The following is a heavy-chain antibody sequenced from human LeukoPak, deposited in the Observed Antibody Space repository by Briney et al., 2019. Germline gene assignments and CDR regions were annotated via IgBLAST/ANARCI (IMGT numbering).Heavy chain of an antibody. D-gene: IGHD4-17*01. Sequence: GGSLRLSCAASGFTFSSYAMHWVRQAPGKGLEWVAVISYDGSNKYYADSVKGRFTISRDNSKNTLYLQMNSLRAEDTAVYYCXXLLSKGSDYGDYDLGAFDIWGQGTMVTVSS. J-gene: IGHJ3*02. CDR2: ISYDGSNK. CDR3: XXLLSKGSDYGDYDLGAFDI. CDR1: GFTFSSYA. V-gene: IGHV3-30-3*01.